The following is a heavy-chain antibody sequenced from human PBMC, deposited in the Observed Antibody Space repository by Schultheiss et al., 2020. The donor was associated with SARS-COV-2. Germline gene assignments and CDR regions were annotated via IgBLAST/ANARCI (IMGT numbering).Heavy chain of an antibody. CDR1: GGSISSYY. Sequence: GSLRLSCTVSGGSISSYYWSWIRQPPGKGLEWIGYIYYSGSTNYNPSLKSRVTISVDTSKNQFSLKLSSVTAADTAVYYCARVSDTAEYYFDYWGQGTLVTVSS. J-gene: IGHJ4*02. CDR3: ARVSDTAEYYFDY. D-gene: IGHD5-18*01. V-gene: IGHV4-59*01. CDR2: IYYSGST.